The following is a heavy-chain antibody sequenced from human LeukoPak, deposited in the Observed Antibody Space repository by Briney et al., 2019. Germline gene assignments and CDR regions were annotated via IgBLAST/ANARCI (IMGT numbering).Heavy chain of an antibody. J-gene: IGHJ4*02. CDR3: ARRSYYYDSGGYYYYFDY. CDR2: IYPGDSDT. CDR1: GFSFTSYW. V-gene: IGHV5-51*01. Sequence: GESLKISCKGSGFSFTSYWIAWVCQMPGKGLEWMGIIYPGDSDTRYSPSFQGQVTISADKSISTAYLQWSSLKASDTAMYYCARRSYYYDSGGYYYYFDYWGQGTLVTVSS. D-gene: IGHD3-22*01.